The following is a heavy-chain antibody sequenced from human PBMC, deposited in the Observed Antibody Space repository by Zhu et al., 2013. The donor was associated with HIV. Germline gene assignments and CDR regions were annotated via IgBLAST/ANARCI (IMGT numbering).Heavy chain of an antibody. CDR3: ATAGVGYCSGGSCPLDY. CDR1: GYTFTDYY. Sequence: EVQLVQSGAEVKKPGATVKISCKVSGYTFTDYYMHWVQQAPGKGLEWMGLVDPEDGETIYAEKFQGRVTITADTSTDTAYMELSSLRSEDTAVYYCATAGVGYCSGGSCPLDYWGQGTLVTVSS. CDR2: VDPEDGET. J-gene: IGHJ4*02. D-gene: IGHD2-15*01. V-gene: IGHV1-69-2*01.